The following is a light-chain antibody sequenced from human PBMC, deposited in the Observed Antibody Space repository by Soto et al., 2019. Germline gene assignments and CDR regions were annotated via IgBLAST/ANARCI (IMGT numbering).Light chain of an antibody. Sequence: QSVLTQPASVSGSPGQSITISCSGTISDFVLYNYVSWYQQHPGKAPKLMIYGVNNRPSGVSNRFSGSKSGNTASLTISGLQAEDEADYYCCSYAVTFYVFGTGTKVTVL. CDR1: ISDFVLYNY. V-gene: IGLV2-14*01. CDR2: GVN. CDR3: CSYAVTFYV. J-gene: IGLJ1*01.